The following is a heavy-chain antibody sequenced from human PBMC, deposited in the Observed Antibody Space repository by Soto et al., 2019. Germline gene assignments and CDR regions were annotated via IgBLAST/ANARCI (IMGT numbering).Heavy chain of an antibody. D-gene: IGHD3-3*01. V-gene: IGHV4-61*01. J-gene: IGHJ6*02. CDR1: GGSISRSNYY. CDR3: ARDRMGYDFWSGFPTYYGMDV. CDR2: IYYSGST. Sequence: PSETLSLTCTVSGGSISRSNYYWGWIRQPPGKGLEWIGYIYYSGSTNYNPSLKSRVTISVDTSKNQFSLKLSSVTAADTAVYYCARDRMGYDFWSGFPTYYGMDVWGQGTTVTVSS.